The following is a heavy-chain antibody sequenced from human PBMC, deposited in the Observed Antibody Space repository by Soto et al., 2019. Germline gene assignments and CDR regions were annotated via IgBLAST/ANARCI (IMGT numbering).Heavy chain of an antibody. CDR2: INAGTGNT. CDR3: ARGAIMYYFDY. V-gene: IGHV1-3*01. Sequence: ASVKVSCKASGYTFTNYAMRWVRLAPGQRLEWMGWINAGTGNTKYSQNFQGRVTITRDTSASTAYMELSSLKSEDTAMYYCARGAIMYYFDYWGQGTLVTVSS. CDR1: GYTFTNYA. J-gene: IGHJ4*02. D-gene: IGHD3-16*01.